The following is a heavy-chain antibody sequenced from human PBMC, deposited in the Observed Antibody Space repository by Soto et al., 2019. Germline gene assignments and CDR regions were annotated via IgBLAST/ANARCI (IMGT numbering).Heavy chain of an antibody. CDR1: GFSLSNARMG. J-gene: IGHJ5*02. CDR3: LRSIVLRFLDRVSWFDP. CDR2: IFSNDEK. D-gene: IGHD3-3*01. V-gene: IGHV2-26*01. Sequence: QVTLKEPGPVLVKPTETLTLTCTVSGFSLSNARMGVSWIRQPPGKALEWLAHIFSNDEKSYSTSLKSRLTIPQDTSKSQVVLTMTNLEAVDTSTYYWLRSIVLRFLDRVSWFDPWGQCTLVTVSP.